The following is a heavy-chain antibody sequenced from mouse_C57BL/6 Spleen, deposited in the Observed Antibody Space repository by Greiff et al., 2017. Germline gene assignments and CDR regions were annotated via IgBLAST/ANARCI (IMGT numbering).Heavy chain of an antibody. Sequence: VQLVESGAELVKPGASVKISCKASGYAFSSYWMNWVKQRPGKGLEWIGQIYPGDGDTNYNGKFKGKATLTADKSSSTAYMQLSSLTSEDSAVYFCARSDYSNYGDYAMDYWGQGTSVTVSS. D-gene: IGHD2-5*01. CDR3: ARSDYSNYGDYAMDY. J-gene: IGHJ4*01. CDR1: GYAFSSYW. CDR2: IYPGDGDT. V-gene: IGHV1-80*01.